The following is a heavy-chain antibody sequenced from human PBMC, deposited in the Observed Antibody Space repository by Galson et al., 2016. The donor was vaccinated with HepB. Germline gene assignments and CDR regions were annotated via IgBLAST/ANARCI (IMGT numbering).Heavy chain of an antibody. J-gene: IGHJ4*02. CDR2: IDPSDSYT. V-gene: IGHV5-10-1*01. CDR3: AIRLYSSGSFAY. D-gene: IGHD6-19*01. Sequence: QSGAEVKKPGESLRISCMGSGYNFITYWISWVRQMPGKGLEWMGSIDPSDSYTNYSPSFQGHVTISTDRSNSTAYLQWSSLKASDTAIYYCAIRLYSSGSFAYWGQGTLVTVSS. CDR1: GYNFITYW.